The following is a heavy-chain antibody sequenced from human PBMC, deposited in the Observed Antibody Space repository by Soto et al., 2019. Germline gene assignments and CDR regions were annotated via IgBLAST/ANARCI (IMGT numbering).Heavy chain of an antibody. Sequence: EVQLVESGGGLVQPGRSLRLSCAASGFTFDDYAMHWVRLVPGKGLEWVSGINWNNNNIGYADSVKGRFTISRDNAKNSLYLQMNSLGAEDTALYYCAIGHSSGWSGNYFDYWGQGTLVTVSS. V-gene: IGHV3-9*01. CDR3: AIGHSSGWSGNYFDY. D-gene: IGHD6-19*01. J-gene: IGHJ4*02. CDR2: INWNNNNI. CDR1: GFTFDDYA.